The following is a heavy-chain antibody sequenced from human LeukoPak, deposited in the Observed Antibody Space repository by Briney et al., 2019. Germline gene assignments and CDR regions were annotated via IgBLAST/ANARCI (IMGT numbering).Heavy chain of an antibody. CDR2: INPNSGGT. V-gene: IGHV1-2*04. Sequence: ASVKVSCKASGGTFSSYAISWVRQAPGQGLEWMGWINPNSGGTNYAQKFQGWVTMTRDTSISTAYMELSRLRSDDTAVYYCARGTKYYDILTGYYSPLFYFDYWGQGTLVTVSS. D-gene: IGHD3-9*01. CDR3: ARGTKYYDILTGYYSPLFYFDY. CDR1: GGTFSSYA. J-gene: IGHJ4*02.